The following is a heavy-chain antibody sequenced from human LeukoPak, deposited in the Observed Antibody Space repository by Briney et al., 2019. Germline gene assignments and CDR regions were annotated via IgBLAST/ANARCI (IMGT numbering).Heavy chain of an antibody. CDR3: AKGLLRFLEWSSFDY. V-gene: IGHV3-7*01. J-gene: IGHJ4*02. CDR2: MKQDGSEK. Sequence: GGSLRLSCAASGFTFSSYWMSWVRQAPGKGLEWVANMKQDGSEKYYVDSVKGRFTISRDNAKNSLYLQMNSLRAEDTAVYYCAKGLLRFLEWSSFDYWGQGTLVTVSS. D-gene: IGHD3-3*01. CDR1: GFTFSSYW.